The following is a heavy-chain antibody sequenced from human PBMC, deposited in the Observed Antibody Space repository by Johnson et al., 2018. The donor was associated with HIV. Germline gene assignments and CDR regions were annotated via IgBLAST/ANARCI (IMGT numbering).Heavy chain of an antibody. J-gene: IGHJ3*02. Sequence: QVQLLESGGGLVQPGGSLRLSCAASGFTFSSYGMHWVRQAPGKGLEWVAFIRYDGSNKYYADSVKGRFTISRDNSKNTLYLQMNSLRAEDTAVYYCAKDRGSGWYRDAFDIWGQGTMVTVSS. V-gene: IGHV3-30*02. CDR3: AKDRGSGWYRDAFDI. CDR2: IRYDGSNK. CDR1: GFTFSSYG. D-gene: IGHD6-19*01.